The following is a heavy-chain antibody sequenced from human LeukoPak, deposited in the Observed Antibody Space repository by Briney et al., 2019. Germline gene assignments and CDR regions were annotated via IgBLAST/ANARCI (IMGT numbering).Heavy chain of an antibody. CDR3: ARDKIVGATHFDY. CDR1: GFTFSTHW. V-gene: IGHV3-7*01. D-gene: IGHD1-26*01. Sequence: GGSLRLSCAASGFTFSTHWMSWVRQAPGKGLEWVANIRQDGGEKYYVDSVKGRFTISRDNAKNSLFLQMDSLRAEDTAVYYCARDKIVGATHFDYWGQGTLVTVSS. J-gene: IGHJ4*02. CDR2: IRQDGGEK.